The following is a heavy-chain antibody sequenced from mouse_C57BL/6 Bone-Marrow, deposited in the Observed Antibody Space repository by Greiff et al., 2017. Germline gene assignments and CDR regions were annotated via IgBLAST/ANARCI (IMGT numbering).Heavy chain of an antibody. V-gene: IGHV1-81*01. Sequence: VQLQQSGAELARPGASVKLSCKASGYTFTSYGISWVKQRTGQGLEWIGEIYPRSGNTYYNEKFKGKATLTADKSSGTAYMELRSLTSEDSAVYFCALLPFLPWFAYWGQGTLVTVSA. CDR3: ALLPFLPWFAY. J-gene: IGHJ3*01. D-gene: IGHD2-1*01. CDR2: IYPRSGNT. CDR1: GYTFTSYG.